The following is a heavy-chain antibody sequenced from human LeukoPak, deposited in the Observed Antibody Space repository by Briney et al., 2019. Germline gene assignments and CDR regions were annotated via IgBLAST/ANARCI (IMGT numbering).Heavy chain of an antibody. J-gene: IGHJ4*02. CDR3: AKDPNVYKGRQS. CDR2: LSGSDSST. CDR1: GFTFSNYA. D-gene: IGHD3-10*01. V-gene: IGHV3-23*01. Sequence: GGSLRLSCAASGFTFSNYAMSWVRQAPGKGLGWVSTLSGSDSSTYYADSVRGRFTISRDNSKNTVFLQMNSLRVEDTAIYYCAKDPNVYKGRQSWGQGTLVTVSS.